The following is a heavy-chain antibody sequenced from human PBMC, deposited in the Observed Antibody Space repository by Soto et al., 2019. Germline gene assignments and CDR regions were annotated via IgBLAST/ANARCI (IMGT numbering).Heavy chain of an antibody. CDR2: IYYSGST. J-gene: IGHJ3*02. CDR3: AGTDLGYCSGGSCYAHGAFDI. Sequence: SETLSLTCTVSGGSISSYYWSWIRQPPGKGLEWIGYIYYSGSTNYNPSLKSRVTISVDTSKNQFSLKLSSVTAADTAVYYCAGTDLGYCSGGSCYAHGAFDIWGQGTMVTVSS. V-gene: IGHV4-59*01. CDR1: GGSISSYY. D-gene: IGHD2-15*01.